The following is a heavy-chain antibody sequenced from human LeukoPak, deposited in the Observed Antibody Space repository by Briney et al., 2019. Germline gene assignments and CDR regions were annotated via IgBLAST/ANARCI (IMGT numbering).Heavy chain of an antibody. CDR2: FDPEDGET. J-gene: IGHJ4*02. CDR1: GYTLTELS. CDR3: ATVRGYCGGDCYYR. V-gene: IGHV1-24*01. D-gene: IGHD2-21*02. Sequence: GASVKVSCKVSGYTLTELSMHWLRQAPGKGLEWMGGFDPEDGETIYAQKFQGRVTMTEDTSTDTAYMELSSLRSEDTAVYYCATVRGYCGGDCYYRWGQGTLVTVSS.